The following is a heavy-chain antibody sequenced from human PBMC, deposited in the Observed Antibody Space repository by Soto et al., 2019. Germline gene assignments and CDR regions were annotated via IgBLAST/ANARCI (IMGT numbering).Heavy chain of an antibody. CDR1: GGSISSGGYY. CDR2: IYYSGST. CDR3: ARDKGERSGYFDY. Sequence: SETLSLPCTVSGGSISSGGYYWSWIRQHPGKGLEWIGYIYYSGSTYYNPSLKSRVTISVDTSKNQFSLKLSSVTAADTAGYYCARDKGERSGYFDYWGQGTLVTVSS. V-gene: IGHV4-31*03. D-gene: IGHD3-3*01. J-gene: IGHJ4*02.